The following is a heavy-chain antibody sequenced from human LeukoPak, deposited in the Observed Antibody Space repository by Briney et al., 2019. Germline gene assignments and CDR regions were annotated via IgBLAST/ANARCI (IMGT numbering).Heavy chain of an antibody. CDR1: GGSISSYY. V-gene: IGHV4-59*01. CDR2: IYYSGST. CDR3: ARVSFYYGSGGYYSSFDP. D-gene: IGHD3-10*01. J-gene: IGHJ5*02. Sequence: PSETLYLTCTVSGGSISSYYWSWIRQPPGKGLEWIGYIYYSGSTNYNPSLKSRVTISVDTSKNQFSLKLSSVTAADTAVYYCARVSFYYGSGGYYSSFDPWGQGTLVTVSS.